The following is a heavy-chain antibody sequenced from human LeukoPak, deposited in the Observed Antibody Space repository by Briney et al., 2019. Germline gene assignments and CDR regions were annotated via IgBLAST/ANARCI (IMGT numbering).Heavy chain of an antibody. D-gene: IGHD1/OR15-1a*01. V-gene: IGHV4-39*01. Sequence: SETLSLTCTVSGGSISSSSYYWGWIRQPPGTGLEWIGSIYYSGSTYYNPSLKSRVTISVDTSKNQFSLKLSFVTAADTAVYYCARLEAFEHNWFDPWGQGTLVTVSS. CDR2: IYYSGST. J-gene: IGHJ5*02. CDR1: GGSISSSSYY. CDR3: ARLEAFEHNWFDP.